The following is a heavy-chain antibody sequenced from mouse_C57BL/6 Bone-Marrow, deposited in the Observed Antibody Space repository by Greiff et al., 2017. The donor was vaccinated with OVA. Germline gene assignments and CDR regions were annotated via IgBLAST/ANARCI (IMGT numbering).Heavy chain of an antibody. J-gene: IGHJ3*01. CDR2: ISRGGSYT. V-gene: IGHV5-6*01. CDR1: GFTFSSYG. Sequence: EVMLVESGGDLVKPGGSLKLSCAASGFTFSSYGMSWVRQTPAKRLEWVATISRGGSYTYYPESVKGRVTISRDNAKNTLYLQMSSLKSEDTAMYYCARPKLLRSPRWFAYWGQGALVTVST. CDR3: ARPKLLRSPRWFAY. D-gene: IGHD1-1*01.